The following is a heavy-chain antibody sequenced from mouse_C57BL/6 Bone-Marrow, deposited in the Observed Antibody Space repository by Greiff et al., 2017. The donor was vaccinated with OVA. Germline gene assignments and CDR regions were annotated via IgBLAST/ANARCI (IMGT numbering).Heavy chain of an antibody. J-gene: IGHJ4*01. CDR2: IDPSDSET. D-gene: IGHD3-2*02. Sequence: VQLQQPGAELVRPGSSVKLSCKASGYTFTSYWMHWVKQRPIQGLEWIGNIDPSDSETHSNQKLQDKATLTVDKSSSTASMQLSRLTSEDSSVYYCATGTAQATYYYAMDYWGQGTSVTVSS. CDR1: GYTFTSYW. V-gene: IGHV1-52*01. CDR3: ATGTAQATYYYAMDY.